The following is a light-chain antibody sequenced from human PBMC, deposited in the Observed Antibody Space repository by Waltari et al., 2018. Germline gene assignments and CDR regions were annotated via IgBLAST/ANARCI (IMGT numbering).Light chain of an antibody. V-gene: IGKV1-12*01. Sequence: DIQMTQSPSSVSASVGDRVTITCRASQDVSNWLAWYQQKQGKAPKFLIYAASSLQRGVPSRFSGSGSGTDFTLTISSLQPDDFATYYCQQANTFPYTFGQGTKVEIK. J-gene: IGKJ2*01. CDR2: AAS. CDR1: QDVSNW. CDR3: QQANTFPYT.